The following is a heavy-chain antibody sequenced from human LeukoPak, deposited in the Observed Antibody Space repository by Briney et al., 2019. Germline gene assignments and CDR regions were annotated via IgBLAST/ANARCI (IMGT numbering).Heavy chain of an antibody. CDR1: GGSFCGYY. D-gene: IGHD6-19*01. CDR3: ARTGIAVLFDY. CDR2: INHSGST. V-gene: IGHV4-34*01. J-gene: IGHJ4*02. Sequence: SETLSLTCAVYGGSFCGYYWSWIRQPPGKGLEWIGEINHSGSTNYNPSLKSRVTISVDTSKNQFSLKLSSVTAADTAVYYCARTGIAVLFDYWGQGTLVTVSS.